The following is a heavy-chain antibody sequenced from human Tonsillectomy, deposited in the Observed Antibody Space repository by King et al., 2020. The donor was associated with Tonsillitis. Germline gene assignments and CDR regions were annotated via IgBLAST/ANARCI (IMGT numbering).Heavy chain of an antibody. V-gene: IGHV1-69*01. Sequence: VQLVQSGAEMKKPGSSVKVSCQASGGTFSSYSISWVRQAPGQGLEWMGGIIPIFDTSNYAQKFQGRVTITADEPTSTAYMELSGLRSEDTAVYYCARGLITLVRGVLPRSYYYMDVWGKGTTVTVSS. D-gene: IGHD3-10*01. CDR1: GGTFSSYS. CDR3: ARGLITLVRGVLPRSYYYMDV. J-gene: IGHJ6*03. CDR2: IIPIFDTS.